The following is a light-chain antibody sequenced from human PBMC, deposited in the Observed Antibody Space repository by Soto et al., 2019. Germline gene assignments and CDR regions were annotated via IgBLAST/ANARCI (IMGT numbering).Light chain of an antibody. CDR1: QDINKN. CDR3: QQYESLPLT. CDR2: DAS. J-gene: IGKJ5*01. Sequence: DIQMTQSPSSLSASVGDRVTITCQASQDINKNLIWYQQKPGKAPKLLIYDASDLETGVPSRFSESGSGTGFTFTISSLQPEDFATYYCQQYESLPLTFGQGTRLEIK. V-gene: IGKV1-33*01.